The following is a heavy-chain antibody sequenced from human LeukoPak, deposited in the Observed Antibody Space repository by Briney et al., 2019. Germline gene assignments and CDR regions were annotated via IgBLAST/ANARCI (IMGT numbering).Heavy chain of an antibody. CDR1: GYTFTSYA. Sequence: ASVKVSCKASGYTFTSYAMHWVRQAPGQRLEWMGWINAGNGNTEYSQKFQGRVTITRDTSASTAYMELSSLRSEDTAVYYCATEDSYGHEVWYWGQGTLATVSS. D-gene: IGHD5-18*01. CDR3: ATEDSYGHEVWY. V-gene: IGHV1-3*01. CDR2: INAGNGNT. J-gene: IGHJ4*02.